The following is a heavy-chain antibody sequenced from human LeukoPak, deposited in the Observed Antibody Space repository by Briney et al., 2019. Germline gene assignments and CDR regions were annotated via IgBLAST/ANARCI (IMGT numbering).Heavy chain of an antibody. J-gene: IGHJ6*02. CDR2: ISYDGNNK. CDR3: ARDPSLYYSDGRGQ. V-gene: IGHV3-30-3*01. Sequence: GRSLRLSCPSTGFIYSNNVMHWVGQAPGKGLEWVAVISYDGNNKHYADSVRGRFTTSRDNSKNTLSLQMDSLRAEDTAVYYCARDPSLYYSDGRGQGAQVTTVTVSS. D-gene: IGHD1-26*01. CDR1: GFIYSNNV.